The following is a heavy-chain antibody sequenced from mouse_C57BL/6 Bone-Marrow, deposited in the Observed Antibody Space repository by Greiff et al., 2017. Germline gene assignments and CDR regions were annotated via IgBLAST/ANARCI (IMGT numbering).Heavy chain of an antibody. J-gene: IGHJ2*01. CDR1: GYNFTSYW. CDR3: ARDYGSSYPYYFDY. D-gene: IGHD1-1*01. Sequence: QVQLQQSGAELVMPGASVKLSCTASGYNFTSYWMHWVKQRPGQGLEWIGEIDPSDSYTNYTQKFKGKSTLTADTSSSTAYLLLSSLTSADTAVYYCARDYGSSYPYYFDYWGQGTTLTVSS. CDR2: IDPSDSYT. V-gene: IGHV1-69*01.